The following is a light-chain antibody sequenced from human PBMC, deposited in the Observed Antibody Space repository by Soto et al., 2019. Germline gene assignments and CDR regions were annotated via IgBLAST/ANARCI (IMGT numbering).Light chain of an antibody. CDR1: DGDIGAYDY. CDR3: SSYITRYVYE. J-gene: IGLJ7*01. CDR2: AFK. V-gene: IGLV2-14*01. Sequence: QTVLTKAPYVSVSPTQSITISCTEGDGDIGAYDYISWYQQHAGNAPKHVTFAFKNRPSGVSLTFSATRSTFPASLSISGLQDEYEAHYYSSSYITRYVYEFG.